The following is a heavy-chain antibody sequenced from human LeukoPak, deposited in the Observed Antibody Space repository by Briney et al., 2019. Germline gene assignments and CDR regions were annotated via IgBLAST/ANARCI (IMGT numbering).Heavy chain of an antibody. V-gene: IGHV3-7*01. CDR2: IKHDGSEK. D-gene: IGHD3-3*01. CDR1: GFIFTNYF. J-gene: IGHJ4*02. CDR3: ATDRGWRTSGYYLYYFEY. Sequence: GGSLRLSCAASGFIFTNYFMSWVCQAPGKGLEWVASIKHDGSEKYYVDSVRGRFTISRDNTMNSLYLQMSSLRAEDTAVYYCATDRGWRTSGYYLYYFEYWGQGTLVTFSS.